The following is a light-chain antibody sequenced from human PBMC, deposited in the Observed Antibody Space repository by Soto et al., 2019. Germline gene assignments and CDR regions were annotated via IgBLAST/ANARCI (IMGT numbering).Light chain of an antibody. CDR2: AAS. V-gene: IGKV1-12*02. CDR1: QIIGSW. Sequence: DIQMTQSPSSVSASIGDRVTITCRASQIIGSWLAWYQQKPGKAPTLLIYAASSLQSGVPSRFSGSGSGTVFLPTITRLLAKSSTPYYIQQEKISLFFGG. CDR3: QQEKISLF. J-gene: IGKJ4*01.